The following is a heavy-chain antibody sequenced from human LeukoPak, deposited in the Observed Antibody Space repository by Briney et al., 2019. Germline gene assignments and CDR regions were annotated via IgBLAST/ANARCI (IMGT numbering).Heavy chain of an antibody. J-gene: IGHJ6*02. CDR1: GFTVSSNY. V-gene: IGHV3-53*01. CDR3: ARAPYYYDSSGYPRYYGMDV. CDR2: IYSGGST. D-gene: IGHD3-22*01. Sequence: GGSLRLSCAASGFTVSSNYMSWVRQAPGKGLEWVSVIYSGGSTYYADSVKGRFTISRDNSKNTLYLQMNSLRAEDTAVYYCARAPYYYDSSGYPRYYGMDVWGQGTTVTVSS.